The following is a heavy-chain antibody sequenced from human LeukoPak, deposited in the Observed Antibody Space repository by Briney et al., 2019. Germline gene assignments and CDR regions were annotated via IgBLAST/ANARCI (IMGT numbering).Heavy chain of an antibody. D-gene: IGHD4-17*01. V-gene: IGHV3-30-3*01. CDR1: GFTFSSYA. J-gene: IGHJ4*02. CDR2: ISYDGSNK. CDR3: ARATVTTEEFDY. Sequence: GSLRLSCAASGFTFSSYAMHWVRQAPGKGLEWVAVISYDGSNKYYADSVKGRFTISRDNSKNTLYLQMNSLRAEDTAVYYCARATVTTEEFDYRGQGTLVTVSS.